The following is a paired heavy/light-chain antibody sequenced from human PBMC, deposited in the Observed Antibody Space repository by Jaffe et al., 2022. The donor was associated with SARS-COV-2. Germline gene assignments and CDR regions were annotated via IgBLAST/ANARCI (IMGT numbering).Light chain of an antibody. CDR1: SSDVGSYNL. Sequence: QSALTQPASVSGSPGQSITISCTGTSSDVGSYNLVSWYQQHPGKAPKLMIYEGSKRPSGVSNRFSGSKSGNTASLTISGLQAEDEADYYCCSYAGTVVFGGGTKLTVL. CDR2: EGS. V-gene: IGLV2-23*01. CDR3: CSYAGTVV. J-gene: IGLJ2*01.
Heavy chain of an antibody. Sequence: QVQLVQSGAEVKKPGASVKVSCKASGYTFTSYGISWVRQAPGQGLEWMGWISAYNGNTNYAQKLQGRVTMTTDTSTSTAYMELRSLRSDDTAVYYCARVWGYYYGSGSYNSNWFDPWGQGTLVTVSS. D-gene: IGHD3-10*01. V-gene: IGHV1-18*01. CDR1: GYTFTSYG. J-gene: IGHJ5*02. CDR2: ISAYNGNT. CDR3: ARVWGYYYGSGSYNSNWFDP.